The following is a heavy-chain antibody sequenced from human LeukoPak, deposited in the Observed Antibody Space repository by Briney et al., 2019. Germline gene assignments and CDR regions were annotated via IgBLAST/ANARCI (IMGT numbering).Heavy chain of an antibody. V-gene: IGHV3-64*01. CDR1: VFTFSSYA. Sequence: PGGSLRLSCAASVFTFSSYAMHWVRQAPGKGLAYVSAISSNGDATYYANSVKGRFTISRDNSKNTLYLQMGSLRVEDMAVYYCVRGGGWRGYRHDYWGQGTLVTVSS. D-gene: IGHD5-12*01. CDR3: VRGGGWRGYRHDY. J-gene: IGHJ4*02. CDR2: ISSNGDAT.